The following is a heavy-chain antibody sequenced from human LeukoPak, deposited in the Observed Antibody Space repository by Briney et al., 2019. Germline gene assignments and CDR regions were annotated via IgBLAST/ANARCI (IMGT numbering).Heavy chain of an antibody. Sequence: ASVKVSCKASGYTFTSYYIYWVRRAPGQGLEWMGIINPSGGSTNYAQKFQGRVTMTRDTSTSTVYMELSSLRSEDTAVYYCARGPRITLVRGGQWYYYMDVWGKGTTVTISS. CDR1: GYTFTSYY. CDR2: INPSGGST. D-gene: IGHD3-10*01. J-gene: IGHJ6*03. CDR3: ARGPRITLVRGGQWYYYMDV. V-gene: IGHV1-46*01.